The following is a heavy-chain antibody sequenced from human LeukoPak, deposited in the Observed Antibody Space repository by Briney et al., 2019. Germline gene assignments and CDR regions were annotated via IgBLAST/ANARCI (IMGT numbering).Heavy chain of an antibody. Sequence: PGGSLRLSCAASGFTFSSYWMSWVRQAPGKGLEWVANIKQDGSEKYYVDSVKGRFTISRDNAKNSLCLQMNSLRAEDTAVYYCAMLLWSGSYNWFDPWGQGTLVTVSS. CDR1: GFTFSSYW. CDR2: IKQDGSEK. V-gene: IGHV3-7*01. J-gene: IGHJ5*02. D-gene: IGHD3-3*01. CDR3: AMLLWSGSYNWFDP.